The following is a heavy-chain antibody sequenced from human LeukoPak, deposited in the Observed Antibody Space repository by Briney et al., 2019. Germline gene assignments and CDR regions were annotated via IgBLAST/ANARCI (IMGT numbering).Heavy chain of an antibody. CDR1: GGSISSSSYY. D-gene: IGHD2-21*02. CDR3: VRGVYCGGDCYNYYYYYYMDV. CDR2: IYYSGST. Sequence: PSETLSLTCTVSGGSISSSSYYWGWIRQPPGKGLEWIGSIYYSGSTNYNPSLKSRVTISVDTSKNQFSLKLSSVTAADTAVYYCVRGVYCGGDCYNYYYYYYMDVWGKGTTVTISS. J-gene: IGHJ6*03. V-gene: IGHV4-39*07.